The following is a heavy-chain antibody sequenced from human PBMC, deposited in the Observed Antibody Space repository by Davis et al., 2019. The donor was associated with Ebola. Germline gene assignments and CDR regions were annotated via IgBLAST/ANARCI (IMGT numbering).Heavy chain of an antibody. Sequence: ASVKVSCKASGYPFTSYVMNWVRQASGQGLEWMGWINPKTGNPTYAQGFTGRFVFSLDTSANTAYLQISSLKAEDTAVYYCARAVAVAGTLYDYYGMDVWGQGTTVTVSS. J-gene: IGHJ6*02. CDR2: INPKTGNP. CDR3: ARAVAVAGTLYDYYGMDV. CDR1: GYPFTSYV. D-gene: IGHD6-19*01. V-gene: IGHV7-4-1*02.